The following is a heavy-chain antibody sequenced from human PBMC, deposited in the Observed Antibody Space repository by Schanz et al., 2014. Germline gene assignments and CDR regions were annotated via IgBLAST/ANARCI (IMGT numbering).Heavy chain of an antibody. J-gene: IGHJ4*02. D-gene: IGHD6-13*01. V-gene: IGHV3-48*04. CDR1: GFTFSSYS. CDR3: AKSQGSSFDS. Sequence: EVQLVESGGGLVQPGGSLRLSCTASGFTFSSYSMNWVRQAPGKGLEWVSYVSRSTPDIYYADSVKGRFTISRDNAKNSLYLEMNSLRVEDTAVYYCAKSQGSSFDSWGQGTLVTVSS. CDR2: VSRSTPDI.